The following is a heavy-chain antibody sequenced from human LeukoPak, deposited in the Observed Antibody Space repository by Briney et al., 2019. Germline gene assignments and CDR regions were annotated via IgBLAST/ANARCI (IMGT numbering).Heavy chain of an antibody. J-gene: IGHJ4*02. CDR3: ARDRSAGTRELSDY. V-gene: IGHV3-23*01. CDR2: ISGSGGST. D-gene: IGHD6-13*01. Sequence: PGGSLSLSCAACGYILRRYALLGVRQAPGRARVWVSAISGSGGSTYYADSVKGRFTISRDNAKNSLYLQMNSLRDEDTAVYYCARDRSAGTRELSDYWGQGTLVTVSS. CDR1: GYILRRYA.